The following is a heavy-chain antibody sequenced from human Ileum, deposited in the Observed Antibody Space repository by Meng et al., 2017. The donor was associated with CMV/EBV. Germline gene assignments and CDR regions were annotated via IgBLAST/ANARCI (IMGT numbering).Heavy chain of an antibody. J-gene: IGHJ4*02. CDR3: AKKGGDGALHYFDY. CDR2: LFGTDET. Sequence: GESLKISCAASGFIASDYYMTWVRQAPGKGLEWVSVLFGTDETYYADSVRGRFTISRDFSKNTVHLQMNSLNAEDTAVYYCAKKGGDGALHYFDYWGQGTLVTVSS. V-gene: IGHV3-53*01. CDR1: GFIASDYY. D-gene: IGHD3-16*01.